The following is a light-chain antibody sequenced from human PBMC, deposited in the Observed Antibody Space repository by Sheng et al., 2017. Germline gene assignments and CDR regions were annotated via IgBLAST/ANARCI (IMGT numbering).Light chain of an antibody. J-gene: IGKJ4*01. CDR2: KAS. CDR1: QSISSW. V-gene: IGKV1-5*03. CDR3: QQYYSTPFT. Sequence: DIQMTQSPSTLSASVGDRVTITCRASQSISSWLAWYQQKPGKAPKLLIYKASSLESGVPSRFSGSGSGTEFTLTISSLQPDDFATYYCQQYYSTPFTFGGGTKVEIK.